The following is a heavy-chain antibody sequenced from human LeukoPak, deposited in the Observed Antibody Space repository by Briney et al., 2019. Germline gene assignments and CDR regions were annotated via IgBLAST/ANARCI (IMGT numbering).Heavy chain of an antibody. Sequence: PGGSLRLSCAASGFTFDDYAMHWVRQAPGKGLEWVSGISWNSGSIGYADSVKGRFTISRDNAKNSLYLQMNSLRAEDTALYYCAKDRDPYYYDSSGYHYYYGMDVWGQGTTVTVSS. CDR2: ISWNSGSI. V-gene: IGHV3-9*01. CDR3: AKDRDPYYYDSSGYHYYYGMDV. J-gene: IGHJ6*02. CDR1: GFTFDDYA. D-gene: IGHD3-22*01.